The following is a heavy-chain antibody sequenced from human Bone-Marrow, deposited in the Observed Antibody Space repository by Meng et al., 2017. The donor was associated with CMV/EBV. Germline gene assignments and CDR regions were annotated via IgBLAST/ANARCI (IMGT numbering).Heavy chain of an antibody. CDR3: ASRGGKGIDY. CDR2: ISSSSSYI. V-gene: IGHV3-21*01. J-gene: IGHJ4*02. CDR1: GYNFTNYW. Sequence: GESLKISCKGSGYNFTNYWIGWVRQAPGKGLEWVSSISSSSSYIYYADSVKGRFTISRDNAKHSLFLQMNSLGAEDTAVYYCASRGGKGIDYWGQGTLVTVAS.